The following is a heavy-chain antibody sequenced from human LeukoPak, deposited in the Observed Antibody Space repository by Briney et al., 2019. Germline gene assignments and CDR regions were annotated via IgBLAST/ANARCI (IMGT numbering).Heavy chain of an antibody. CDR3: ARGKVSSGIQVWLPSY. D-gene: IGHD5-18*01. CDR2: INPNSCGT. V-gene: IGHV1-2*02. CDR1: GYTFTGYS. J-gene: IGHJ4*02. Sequence: ASVKVSCKASGYTFTGYSIHWVRQAPGQGLEWMGWINPNSCGTNYAQKFQGRVTMTRDTSIRTAYMEVGRLRSDDTAVYYCARGKVSSGIQVWLPSYWGQGTLVTVSS.